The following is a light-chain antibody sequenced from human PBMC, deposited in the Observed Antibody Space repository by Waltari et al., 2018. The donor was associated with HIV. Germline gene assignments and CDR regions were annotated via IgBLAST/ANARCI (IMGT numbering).Light chain of an antibody. CDR2: RNN. V-gene: IGLV1-47*01. J-gene: IGLJ2*01. Sequence: QSVLTQPPSASGTPGQRVTISCSGSSSNIGSNYVYWYHQLPGTAPKLLIYRNNQRPSGVPDRFSGPKSGTSASLAISGLRSEDEADYYCAAWDTSLSGSVVFGGGTKLTVL. CDR3: AAWDTSLSGSVV. CDR1: SSNIGSNY.